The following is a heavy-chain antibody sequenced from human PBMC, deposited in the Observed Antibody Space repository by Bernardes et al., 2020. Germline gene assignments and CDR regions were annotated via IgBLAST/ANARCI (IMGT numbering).Heavy chain of an antibody. CDR3: ARRGGHLSNSFEYNYFDK. CDR1: GDPISSSIW. CDR2: TYHTGVT. D-gene: IGHD3-16*01. Sequence: SETLSLICGVSGDPISSSIWWSWVRQPPGKGLEWIGETYHTGVTHYSPSLRGRATVSVDKSQNQFSLRLTSVTAADTAIYYCARRGGHLSNSFEYNYFDKWGQGILVTVSS. J-gene: IGHJ4*02. V-gene: IGHV4-4*02.